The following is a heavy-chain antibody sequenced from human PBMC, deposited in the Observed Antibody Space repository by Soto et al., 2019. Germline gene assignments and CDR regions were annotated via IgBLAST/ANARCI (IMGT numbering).Heavy chain of an antibody. D-gene: IGHD6-13*01. V-gene: IGHV3-33*01. CDR2: IWSDGTKK. CDR1: GFAFSNYG. J-gene: IGHJ4*02. CDR3: ARDWWEEPAGKETVSQFDY. Sequence: PGGSLRLFCAASGFAFSNYGIHWVRQAPGRGLEWVAVIWSDGTKKFYAGSVRGQFTISRDNSKNTIYLQMNSLRAEDTAVYYCARDWWEEPAGKETVSQFDYWGQGTLVTVSS.